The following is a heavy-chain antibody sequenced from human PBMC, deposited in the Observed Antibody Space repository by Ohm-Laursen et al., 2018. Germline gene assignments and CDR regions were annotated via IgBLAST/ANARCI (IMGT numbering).Heavy chain of an antibody. CDR2: ISWNSANI. V-gene: IGHV3-9*01. D-gene: IGHD6-13*01. CDR1: GFTFDDYA. CDR3: AKEISIAEARTRYYYGLDV. J-gene: IGHJ6*02. Sequence: SLRLSCAASGFTFDDYAMHWVRQAPGKGLEWVSGISWNSANIAYADSVKGRFTISRDNAKNSLYLQMNSLRAGDTALYYCAKEISIAEARTRYYYGLDVWGQGTTVTVSS.